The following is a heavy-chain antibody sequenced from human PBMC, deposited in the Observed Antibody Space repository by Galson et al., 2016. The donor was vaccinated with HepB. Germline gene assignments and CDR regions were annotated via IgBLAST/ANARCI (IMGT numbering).Heavy chain of an antibody. CDR2: ISPYNGHT. CDR3: ARLDGPLMLVAAFVA. CDR1: GYTFTSYG. J-gene: IGHJ5*02. D-gene: IGHD2-15*01. V-gene: IGHV1-18*01. Sequence: SVKVSCKASGYTFTSYGISWVRQAPGQGPEWMGWISPYNGHTNYAQKFQGRVTTTTDTYTSTAYMDLRSLRSDDTAVYFCARLDGPLMLVAAFVAWGQGTLVTVSS.